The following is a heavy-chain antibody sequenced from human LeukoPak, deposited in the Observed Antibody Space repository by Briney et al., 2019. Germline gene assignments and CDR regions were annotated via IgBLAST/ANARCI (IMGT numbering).Heavy chain of an antibody. V-gene: IGHV4-38-2*02. CDR3: ARDAHQRITMIVVVINRGTIDDAFDI. J-gene: IGHJ3*02. D-gene: IGHD3-22*01. Sequence: SETLSLTCTVSGYSISSAYYWGWIRQPPGKGLEWIGGIRHSGSTYYNPSLKSRVTISVDTSKNQFSLKLSSVTAADTAVYYCARDAHQRITMIVVVINRGTIDDAFDIWGQGTMVTVSS. CDR2: IRHSGST. CDR1: GYSISSAYY.